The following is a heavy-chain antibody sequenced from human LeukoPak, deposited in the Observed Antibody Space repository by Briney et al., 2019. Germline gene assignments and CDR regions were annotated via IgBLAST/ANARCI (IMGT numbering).Heavy chain of an antibody. V-gene: IGHV4-39*01. CDR1: GGSISSSSYY. D-gene: IGHD3-10*01. CDR3: ARQSGGGYYGMDV. CDR2: IYYSGST. Sequence: SETLSLTCTVSGGSISSSSYYWGWIHQPPGKGLEWIGSIYYSGSTYYNPSLKSRVTISVDTSKNQFSLKLSSVTAADTAVYYCARQSGGGYYGMDVWGQGTTVTVSS. J-gene: IGHJ6*02.